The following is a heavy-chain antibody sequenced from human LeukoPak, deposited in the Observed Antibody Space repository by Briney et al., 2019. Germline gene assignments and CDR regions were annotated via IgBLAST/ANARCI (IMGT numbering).Heavy chain of an antibody. CDR2: IYNSGSI. D-gene: IGHD3-22*01. V-gene: IGHV4-39*07. Sequence: PSETLSLTCTVSGGSISSSTYYWGWFRQPPGRGLEWIASIYNSGSISYNPSLKSRVTISLDTSKKQFSLKLSSVTAADTAVYYCARNLTMILAKGAFDIWGQGIMVTVSS. CDR3: ARNLTMILAKGAFDI. J-gene: IGHJ3*02. CDR1: GGSISSSTYY.